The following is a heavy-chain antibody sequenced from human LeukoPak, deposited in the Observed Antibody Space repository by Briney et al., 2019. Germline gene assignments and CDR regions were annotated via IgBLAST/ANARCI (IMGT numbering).Heavy chain of an antibody. CDR2: ISGSGGST. CDR3: AKRKDYGTSFDY. CDR1: GFTFSIYA. J-gene: IGHJ4*02. Sequence: GGSLRLSCAVSGFTFSIYATSWVRQAPGKGLEWVSAISGSGGSTYYADSVKGRFTISRDNSKNTLNLQMNSLRAEDTAVYYCAKRKDYGTSFDYWGQGTLVTVSS. V-gene: IGHV3-23*01. D-gene: IGHD4-17*01.